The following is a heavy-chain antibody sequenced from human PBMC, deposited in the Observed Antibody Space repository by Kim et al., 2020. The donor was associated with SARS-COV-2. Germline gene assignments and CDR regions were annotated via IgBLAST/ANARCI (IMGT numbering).Heavy chain of an antibody. CDR3: AKGGPYYDFWSGFLGMDV. Sequence: KGRFTISRDNSKNTLYLQMNSLRAEDTAVYYCAKGGPYYDFWSGFLGMDVWGQGTTVTVSS. D-gene: IGHD3-3*01. J-gene: IGHJ6*02. V-gene: IGHV3-30*02.